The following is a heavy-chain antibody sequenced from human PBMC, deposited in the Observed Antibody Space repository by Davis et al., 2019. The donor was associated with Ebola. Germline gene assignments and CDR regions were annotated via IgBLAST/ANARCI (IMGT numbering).Heavy chain of an antibody. V-gene: IGHV1-3*01. CDR2: INAGNGNT. CDR3: ARDLSGWYIFDY. D-gene: IGHD6-19*01. J-gene: IGHJ4*02. Sequence: AASVKVSCKASGYTFTSYAMHWVRQAPGQRLEWMGWINAGNGNTKYSQKFQGRVTITRDTSASTAYMELSSLRSEDTAVYYCARDLSGWYIFDYWGQGTLVTVSS. CDR1: GYTFTSYA.